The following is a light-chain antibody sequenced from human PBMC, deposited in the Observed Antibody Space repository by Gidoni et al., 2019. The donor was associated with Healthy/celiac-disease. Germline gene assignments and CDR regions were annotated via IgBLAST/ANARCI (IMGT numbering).Light chain of an antibody. CDR3: QQRSNWPWT. J-gene: IGKJ1*01. Sequence: EIVLTQYPATLSLSPGERATLSCRAMQSVSSYLAGYQQKPGQAPRLLIYDSSNRATGIPARFSVSGSGTDFTLTISSLEPEDFAVYYCQQRSNWPWTFGQGTKVEIK. CDR1: QSVSSY. V-gene: IGKV3-11*01. CDR2: DSS.